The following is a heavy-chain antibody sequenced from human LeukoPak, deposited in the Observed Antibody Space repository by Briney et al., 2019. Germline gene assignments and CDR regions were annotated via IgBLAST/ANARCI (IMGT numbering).Heavy chain of an antibody. Sequence: GGSLRLSCAASGFTFSSYSMNWVRQAPGKWLEWVSSISSSSSYIYYADSVKGRFTISRDNAKNSLYLQMNSLRAEETAVYYCASVTGTGYWGQGTLVTVSS. V-gene: IGHV3-21*01. D-gene: IGHD1-14*01. CDR2: ISSSSSYI. CDR1: GFTFSSYS. J-gene: IGHJ4*02. CDR3: ASVTGTGY.